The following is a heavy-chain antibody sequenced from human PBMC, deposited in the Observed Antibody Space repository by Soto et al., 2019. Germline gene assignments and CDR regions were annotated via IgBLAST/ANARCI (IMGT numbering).Heavy chain of an antibody. CDR3: ARDRGPSSGYYPYWFDP. CDR2: IIPIFGTA. V-gene: IGHV1-69*13. D-gene: IGHD3-22*01. CDR1: GGTFSSYA. Sequence: SVKVSCKASGGTFSSYAITWVRQAPGQGLEWMGGIIPIFGTANYAQKFQARVTITADESTSTAYMELSSLRSEDTAVYYCARDRGPSSGYYPYWFDPWGQGTLVTVPQ. J-gene: IGHJ5*02.